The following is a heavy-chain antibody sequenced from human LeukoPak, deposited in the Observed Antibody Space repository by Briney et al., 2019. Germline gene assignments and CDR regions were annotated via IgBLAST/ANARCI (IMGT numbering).Heavy chain of an antibody. Sequence: SETLSLTCTVSGGHVSSSNYYWGWIRQSPGKGLEWIGSMYYSGNTYHNPSLKSRVTISVDTSKNHFSLRLRSVTAADTAVYYCARQYRSGIVPAALGDWLDPWGQGTLVTVSS. CDR3: ARQYRSGIVPAALGDWLDP. V-gene: IGHV4-39*07. CDR2: MYYSGNT. D-gene: IGHD2-2*01. CDR1: GGHVSSSNYY. J-gene: IGHJ5*02.